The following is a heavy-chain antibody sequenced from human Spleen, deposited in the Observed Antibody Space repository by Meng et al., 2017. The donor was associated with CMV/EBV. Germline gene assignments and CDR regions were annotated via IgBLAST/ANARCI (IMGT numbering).Heavy chain of an antibody. J-gene: IGHJ4*02. CDR2: IKQDGGEK. V-gene: IGHV3-7*01. CDR3: ARILKGAWLPIDY. CDR1: RFTFSRYW. D-gene: IGHD3-22*01. Sequence: GESLKISCEASRFTFSRYWMSWVRQAPGKGLEWVANIKQDGGEKYYVDSVKGRFTISRDNAKNSLFLQMNSLRAEDTAVYYCARILKGAWLPIDYWGQGTLVTVSS.